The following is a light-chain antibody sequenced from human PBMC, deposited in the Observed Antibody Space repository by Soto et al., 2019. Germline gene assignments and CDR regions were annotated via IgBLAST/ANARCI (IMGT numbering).Light chain of an antibody. J-gene: IGKJ4*01. CDR3: QQYNKWPLT. CDR2: GAS. V-gene: IGKV3-15*01. CDR1: QSVSSN. Sequence: EIMITQSPATLSVSPGERATLSCRASQSVSSNLAWYQQKPGQAPRLLIYGASTRATGIPARFSGSGSGTEFTLTISSLQSEDFAVYYCQQYNKWPLTFGGGTKVEIK.